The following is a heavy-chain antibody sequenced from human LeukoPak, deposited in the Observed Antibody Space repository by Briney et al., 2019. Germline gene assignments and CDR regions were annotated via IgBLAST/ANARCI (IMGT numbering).Heavy chain of an antibody. J-gene: IGHJ3*02. CDR3: ARVIREDAFDI. D-gene: IGHD3-16*01. Sequence: ASVKVSCKASEYTFTNYGVNWVRQAPGQGLEWMGWMNPNSGNTGYAQKFQGRVTMTRNTSISTAYMELSSLRSEDTAVYYCARVIREDAFDIWGQGTMVTVSS. CDR2: MNPNSGNT. V-gene: IGHV1-8*02. CDR1: EYTFTNYG.